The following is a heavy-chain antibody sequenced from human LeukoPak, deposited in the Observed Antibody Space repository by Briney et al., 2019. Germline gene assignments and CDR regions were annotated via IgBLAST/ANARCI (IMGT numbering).Heavy chain of an antibody. CDR3: ARDLIDSSGYYHRGNWFDP. J-gene: IGHJ5*02. CDR1: GYTFTSYG. D-gene: IGHD3-22*01. V-gene: IGHV1-18*01. Sequence: ASVKVSCKASGYTFTSYGISWVRQAPGQGLEWMGWISAYNGNTNYAQKLQGRVTMTTDTSTSTAYMELRSLRSDDTAVYYCARDLIDSSGYYHRGNWFDPWGQGTLVTVSS. CDR2: ISAYNGNT.